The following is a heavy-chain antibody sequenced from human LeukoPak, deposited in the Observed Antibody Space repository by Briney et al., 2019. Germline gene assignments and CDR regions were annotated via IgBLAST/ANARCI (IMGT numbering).Heavy chain of an antibody. J-gene: IGHJ4*02. V-gene: IGHV3-33*06. CDR2: IWYDGSNK. CDR1: GFTFSSYG. D-gene: IGHD3-22*01. Sequence: GGSLRLSCAASGFTFSSYGMHWVRQAPGKGLEWVAVIWYDGSNKYYADSVKGRFAISRDNSKNTLYLQMNSLRAEDTAVYYCAKSYPHIVVVITTSRGYFDYWGQGTLVTVSS. CDR3: AKSYPHIVVVITTSRGYFDY.